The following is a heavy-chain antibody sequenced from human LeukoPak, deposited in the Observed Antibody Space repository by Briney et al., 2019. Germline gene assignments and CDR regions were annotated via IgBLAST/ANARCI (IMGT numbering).Heavy chain of an antibody. CDR2: IYPGDSDT. CDR3: ARHKISYSSSSDFDY. D-gene: IGHD6-6*01. CDR1: GYSFTSYW. J-gene: IGHJ4*02. Sequence: GESLKISCKGSGYSFTSYWIGWVRQMPGKGLEWMGIIYPGDSDTRYSPSFQGQVTISADKSISTAHLQWSSLKASDTAMYYCARHKISYSSSSDFDYWGQGTLVTVSS. V-gene: IGHV5-51*01.